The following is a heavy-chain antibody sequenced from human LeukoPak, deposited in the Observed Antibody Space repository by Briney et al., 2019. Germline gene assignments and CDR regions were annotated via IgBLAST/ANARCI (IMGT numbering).Heavy chain of an antibody. CDR2: ISSGGSTI. D-gene: IGHD6-13*01. V-gene: IGHV3-11*01. CDR1: GFTFSDYY. Sequence: GGSLRLSCAVSGFTFSDYYMSWIRQAPGKGLEWVSYISSGGSTISHADSVKGRFTISRDNAENSLYLQMNSLRAEDTAVYYCARRAAAGRCLHYWGQGTLVTVSS. J-gene: IGHJ1*01. CDR3: ARRAAAGRCLHY.